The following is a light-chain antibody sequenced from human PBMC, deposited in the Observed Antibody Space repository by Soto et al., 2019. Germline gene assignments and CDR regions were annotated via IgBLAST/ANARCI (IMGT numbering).Light chain of an antibody. CDR1: KSDIGSYNF. CDR2: EVG. Sequence: QSALTQPPSASGSPGQSVTISCTGSKSDIGSYNFVSWYQQHPGKAPRLMIYEVGNRPSGVPDRFSGSKSGNTASLTISGLQAADEADYYCKSYTSSNTHVFGAGTKLTVL. CDR3: KSYTSSNTHV. J-gene: IGLJ2*01. V-gene: IGLV2-18*02.